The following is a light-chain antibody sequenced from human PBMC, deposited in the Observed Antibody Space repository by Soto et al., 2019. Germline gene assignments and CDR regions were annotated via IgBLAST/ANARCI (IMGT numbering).Light chain of an antibody. CDR3: QQYNNWPFT. Sequence: EIVMTQSPDTLSVSPGERATLSCRASKSVISNLAWNQQKPGQAPRLLIYGASTRATGIPARFSGSGSGTEFTLTISSLQSEDFAGYYCQQYNNWPFTFGPGTKVDIK. V-gene: IGKV3-15*01. CDR2: GAS. CDR1: KSVISN. J-gene: IGKJ3*01.